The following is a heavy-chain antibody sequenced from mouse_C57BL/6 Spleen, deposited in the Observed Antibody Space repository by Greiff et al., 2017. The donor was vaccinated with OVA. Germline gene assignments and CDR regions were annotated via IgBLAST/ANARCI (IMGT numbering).Heavy chain of an antibody. Sequence: EVNLMESGGGLVQPGGSLSLSCAASGFTFTDYYMSWVRQPPGKALEWLGFIRNKANGYTTEYSASVKGRFTISRGNSQSILYLQMNALRAEDSATYYCARNRYYYGSSPWYFDVWGTGTTVTVSS. D-gene: IGHD1-1*01. CDR2: IRNKANGYTT. CDR3: ARNRYYYGSSPWYFDV. V-gene: IGHV7-3*01. CDR1: GFTFTDYY. J-gene: IGHJ1*03.